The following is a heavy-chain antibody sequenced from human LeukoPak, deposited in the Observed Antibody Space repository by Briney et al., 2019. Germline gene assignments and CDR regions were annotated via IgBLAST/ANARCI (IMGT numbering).Heavy chain of an antibody. Sequence: GGSLRLSCAASGFTFSNYTMHWVRQAPGKGLEWVAVISFDGSIQYYADSVKGRFTISRDNSKNTLYLQMNSLRAEDTAVYYCASGDGSGSYSGAFDIWGQGTMVTVSS. D-gene: IGHD3-10*01. CDR1: GFTFSNYT. CDR2: ISFDGSIQ. V-gene: IGHV3-30*04. CDR3: ASGDGSGSYSGAFDI. J-gene: IGHJ3*02.